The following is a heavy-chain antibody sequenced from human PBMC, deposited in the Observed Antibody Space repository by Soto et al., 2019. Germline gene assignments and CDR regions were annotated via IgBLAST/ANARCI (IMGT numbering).Heavy chain of an antibody. Sequence: GGSLRLSCAASGLTVCIYVMNLVFKTTGKGLEWLSVIFPGGSTYYADSMKGRFTISRDISKNTVFLQMNSLRAEDTAVYFCARRALTDAFVDYWGQGTLVTVSS. V-gene: IGHV3-66*01. CDR3: ARRALTDAFVDY. CDR1: GLTVCIYV. CDR2: IFPGGST. D-gene: IGHD3-10*01. J-gene: IGHJ4*02.